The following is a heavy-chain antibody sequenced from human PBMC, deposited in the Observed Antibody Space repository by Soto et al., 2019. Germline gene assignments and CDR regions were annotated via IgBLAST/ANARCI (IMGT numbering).Heavy chain of an antibody. J-gene: IGHJ4*02. Sequence: PSETLSLTCAVYGGSFSGYYWSWIRQPPGKGLEWIGEINHSGSTNYNPSLKSRVTISVDTSKNQFSLKLSSVTAADTAVYYCARWVAAIFRRPYHFDYWGQGTLVTAPQ. V-gene: IGHV4-34*01. D-gene: IGHD2-21*02. CDR3: ARWVAAIFRRPYHFDY. CDR1: GGSFSGYY. CDR2: INHSGST.